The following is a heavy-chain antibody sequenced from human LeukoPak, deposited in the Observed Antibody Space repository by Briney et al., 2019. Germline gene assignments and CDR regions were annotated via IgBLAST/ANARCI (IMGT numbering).Heavy chain of an antibody. CDR3: AKDILKTTDKLSNWFDP. D-gene: IGHD4-17*01. CDR1: GFTFSSYA. CDR2: ISWNSGSI. Sequence: GGSLRLSCAASGFTFSSYAMHWVRQAPGKGLEWVSGISWNSGSIGYADSVKGRFTISRDNAKNSLYLQMNSLRAEDTALYYCAKDILKTTDKLSNWFDPWGQGTLVTVSS. J-gene: IGHJ5*02. V-gene: IGHV3-9*01.